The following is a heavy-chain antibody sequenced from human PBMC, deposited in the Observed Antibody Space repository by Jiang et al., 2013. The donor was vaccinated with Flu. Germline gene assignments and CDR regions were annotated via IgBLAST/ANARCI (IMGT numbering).Heavy chain of an antibody. Sequence: EWMGWINPNSGGTNYAQKFQGRVTMTRDTSISTAYMELSRLRSDDTAVYYCAREGRNNDAFDIWGQGTMVAVSS. J-gene: IGHJ3*02. D-gene: IGHD3-10*01. CDR3: AREGRNNDAFDI. CDR2: INPNSGGT. V-gene: IGHV1-2*02.